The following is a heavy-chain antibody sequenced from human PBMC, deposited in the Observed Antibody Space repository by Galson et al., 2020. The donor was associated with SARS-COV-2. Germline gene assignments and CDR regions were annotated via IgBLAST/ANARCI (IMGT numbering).Heavy chain of an antibody. CDR1: GGSFSGYY. V-gene: IGHV4-34*01. CDR2: INHSEST. J-gene: IGHJ6*02. Sequence: SETLSLTCAVYGGSFSGYYWSWIRQPPGKGLEWIGEINHSESTNYNPSLKSRVTISVDTSKNQFSLKLSSVTAADTAVYYCARDRVGATRYYGMDVWGQGTTVTVSS. CDR3: ARDRVGATRYYGMDV. D-gene: IGHD1-26*01.